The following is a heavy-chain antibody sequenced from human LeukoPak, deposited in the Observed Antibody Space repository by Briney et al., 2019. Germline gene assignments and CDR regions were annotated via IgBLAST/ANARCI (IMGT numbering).Heavy chain of an antibody. Sequence: ASVKVSCKASGYTLTSYGISWVRQAPGQGLEWMGWISAYNGNTNYAQKLQGRVTMTTDTSTSTAYMELRSLRSDDTAVYYCAREGIAAAGKGPYYYYYYMDVWGKGTTVTVSS. CDR3: AREGIAAAGKGPYYYYYYMDV. V-gene: IGHV1-18*01. D-gene: IGHD6-13*01. J-gene: IGHJ6*03. CDR2: ISAYNGNT. CDR1: GYTLTSYG.